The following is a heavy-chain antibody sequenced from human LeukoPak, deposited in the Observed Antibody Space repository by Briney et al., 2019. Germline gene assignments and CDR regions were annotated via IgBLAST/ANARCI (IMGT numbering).Heavy chain of an antibody. J-gene: IGHJ5*02. D-gene: IGHD3-3*01. CDR3: ARGARYYDLWGGYATNWFVP. CDR2: RNTKCGNT. Sequence: SVTVSRQASGYIFTSYDINWVRQATGQGLEGVGGRNTKCGNTDYVQKFQGRITMTRNPSISTAYMELSSLRSEDPGVYYCARGARYYDLWGGYATNWFVPWGEGALVTVSS. CDR1: GYIFTSYD. V-gene: IGHV1-8*01.